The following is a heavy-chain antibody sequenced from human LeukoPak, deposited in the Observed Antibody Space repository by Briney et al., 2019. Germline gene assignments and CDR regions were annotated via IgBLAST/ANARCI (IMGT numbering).Heavy chain of an antibody. CDR2: IYYSGST. V-gene: IGHV4-59*01. J-gene: IGHJ6*03. CDR1: GGSISSYY. Sequence: SETLSLTGTVSGGSISSYYWSWIRQPPGKGLEWIGYIYYSGSTNYDPSLKSRVTISVDTSKNQFSLKLSSVTAADTAVYYCARIYGSGSRGAQGRYYYMDVWGKGTTVTVSS. CDR3: ARIYGSGSRGAQGRYYYMDV. D-gene: IGHD3-10*01.